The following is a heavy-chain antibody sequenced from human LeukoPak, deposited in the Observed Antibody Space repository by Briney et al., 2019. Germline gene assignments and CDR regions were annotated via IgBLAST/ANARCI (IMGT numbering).Heavy chain of an antibody. Sequence: PSGTLSLTCAVSGGSILTTNWWSWVRQLPGKGLEWIGEVHLSGASNYNPSLKSRVNMSIDKSKNQLSLELTSVTAADTAIYYCTRESGAFSPFGFWGQGTLVTVSS. CDR2: VHLSGAS. CDR1: GGSILTTNW. CDR3: TRESGAFSPFGF. V-gene: IGHV4-4*02. J-gene: IGHJ4*02. D-gene: IGHD1-26*01.